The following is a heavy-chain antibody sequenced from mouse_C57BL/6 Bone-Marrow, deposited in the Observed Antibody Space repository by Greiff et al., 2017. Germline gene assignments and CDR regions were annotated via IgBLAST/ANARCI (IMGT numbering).Heavy chain of an antibody. CDR1: GFTFSDYY. CDR3: ARKDY. V-gene: IGHV5-12*01. Sequence: EVQLVESGGGLVQPGGSLKLSCAASGFTFSDYYMDWVRQTPEKRLEWVAYISNGGGSTYYPETVKGRFTISRDNAKNTQYLQMSRLKSEDTAMYYCARKDYWGQGTSVTVSS. CDR2: ISNGGGST. J-gene: IGHJ4*01.